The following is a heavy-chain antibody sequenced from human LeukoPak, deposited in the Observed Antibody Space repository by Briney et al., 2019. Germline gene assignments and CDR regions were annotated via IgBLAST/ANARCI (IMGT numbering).Heavy chain of an antibody. Sequence: GGSLRLSCAASGFTFSSYYVHWVRQAPGKGLERVAIISYDGSNKYYADSVKGRFTISRDNSKKTLYLQMNSLRPEDTAVYYCASEYTSNWYVYWGQGTLVTVSS. CDR1: GFTFSSYY. CDR3: ASEYTSNWYVY. V-gene: IGHV3-30*03. D-gene: IGHD6-13*01. J-gene: IGHJ5*01. CDR2: ISYDGSNK.